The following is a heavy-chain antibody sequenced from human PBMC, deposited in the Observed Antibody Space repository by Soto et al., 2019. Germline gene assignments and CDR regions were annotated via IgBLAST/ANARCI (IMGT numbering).Heavy chain of an antibody. D-gene: IGHD2-2*01. J-gene: IGHJ5*02. CDR3: AREGYCSSTSCPYNWFDP. V-gene: IGHV1-2*02. CDR1: GYTFTGYY. Sequence: QVQLVQSGAEVKKPGASVKVSCKASGYTFTGYYMHWVRQVPGQGLEWMGWINPNSGGTNYAQKFQGRVTMTRDTSISTAYMELSRLRSDDTAVYYCAREGYCSSTSCPYNWFDPWGQGTLVTVSS. CDR2: INPNSGGT.